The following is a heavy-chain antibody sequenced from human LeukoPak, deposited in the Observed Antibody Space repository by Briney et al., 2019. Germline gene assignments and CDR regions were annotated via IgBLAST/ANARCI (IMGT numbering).Heavy chain of an antibody. CDR1: GYSFTSYW. V-gene: IGHV5-51*01. Sequence: GESLKISCKGSGYSFTSYWIGWVRQMPGKGLEWMGIIYPGDSDTRYSPSFQGQVTISADKSISTAYLQWSSLKASDTATYYCARHQADYYYGMDVWGQGTTVTVSS. CDR2: IYPGDSDT. D-gene: IGHD6-25*01. CDR3: ARHQADYYYGMDV. J-gene: IGHJ6*02.